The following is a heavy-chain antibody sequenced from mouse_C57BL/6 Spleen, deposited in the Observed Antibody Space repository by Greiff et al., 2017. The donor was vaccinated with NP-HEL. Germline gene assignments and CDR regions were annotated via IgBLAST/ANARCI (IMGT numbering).Heavy chain of an antibody. CDR2: IYPGSGST. D-gene: IGHD2-1*01. Sequence: QVQLQQSGAELVKPGASVKMSCKASGYTFTSYWITWVKQRPGQGLEWIGDIYPGSGSTNYNEKFKSKATLTVDTSSSTAYMQLSSLTSEDSAVYYCGYGNYEGDYFDYWGQGTTLTVSS. J-gene: IGHJ2*01. V-gene: IGHV1-55*01. CDR3: GYGNYEGDYFDY. CDR1: GYTFTSYW.